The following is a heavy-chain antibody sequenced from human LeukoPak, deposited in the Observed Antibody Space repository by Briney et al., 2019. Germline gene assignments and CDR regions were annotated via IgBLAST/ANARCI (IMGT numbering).Heavy chain of an antibody. J-gene: IGHJ3*02. CDR3: ARPGIAGGAFDI. CDR2: INPDGSEK. D-gene: IGHD1-26*01. V-gene: IGHV3-7*01. Sequence: GGSLRLSCAASGFTFSTYAMSWVRQAPGKGLEWVGNINPDGSEKYYVDSVEGRFTISRDNSKNSMYLQMNSLRGEDTAVYYCARPGIAGGAFDIWGQGTVVIVSS. CDR1: GFTFSTYA.